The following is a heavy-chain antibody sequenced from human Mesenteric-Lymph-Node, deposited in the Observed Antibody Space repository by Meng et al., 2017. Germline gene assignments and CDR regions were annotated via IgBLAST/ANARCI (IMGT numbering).Heavy chain of an antibody. Sequence: SETLSLTCAVSGYSISNGYYWGWIRQPPGKGLEWIGNIYHSVITYYNPSLKSLVTISVDTSKNQFSLTLSSVTAADTAVYDCARQREYGDYVFDYWGQGTLVTVSS. D-gene: IGHD4-17*01. CDR3: ARQREYGDYVFDY. J-gene: IGHJ4*02. CDR1: GYSISNGYY. V-gene: IGHV4-38-2*01. CDR2: IYHSVIT.